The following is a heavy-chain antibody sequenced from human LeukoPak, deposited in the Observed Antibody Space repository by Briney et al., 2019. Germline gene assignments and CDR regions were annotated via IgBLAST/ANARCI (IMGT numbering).Heavy chain of an antibody. CDR1: GFTFDDYA. CDR2: INWNGDST. CDR3: ARVYYGSGAYYKY. V-gene: IGHV3-20*04. J-gene: IGHJ4*02. D-gene: IGHD3-10*01. Sequence: PGGSLRLSCAASGFTFDDYAMSWVRQAPGKGLEWVSGINWNGDSTGYADSVRGRFTISRDNAKNSLYLQMNSLRAEDTAVYYCARVYYGSGAYYKYWGQGTLVTVSS.